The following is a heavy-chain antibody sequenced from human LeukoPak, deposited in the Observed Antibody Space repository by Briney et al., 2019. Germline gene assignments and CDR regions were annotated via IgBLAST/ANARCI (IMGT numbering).Heavy chain of an antibody. CDR1: GVSFRGYY. CDR2: INLSGST. CDR3: ADGIRYFDWLQRRPLVVPWFDP. D-gene: IGHD3-9*01. Sequence: SETLCLTCAVYGVSFRGYYWSWIRQPPGKGLEWIWEINLSGSTNYNPSLKSRVTISVDTSKNQFSLKLSSVTAADTAVYQSADGIRYFDWLQRRPLVVPWFDPWGQGTLVTVSS. V-gene: IGHV4-34*01. J-gene: IGHJ5*02.